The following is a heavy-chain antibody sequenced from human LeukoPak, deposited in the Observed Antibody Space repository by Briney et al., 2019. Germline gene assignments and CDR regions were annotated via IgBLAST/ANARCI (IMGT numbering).Heavy chain of an antibody. Sequence: ASVKVSCKASVYTFTSYFIHWVRQAPGQGLEWMGIIKPSGRTTSYAQKFQGRVTMTRDTSTSTVYMELSSLRSEDTAVYYCARGESSTKFGYWGQGTLVTVSS. CDR1: VYTFTSYF. CDR3: ARGESSTKFGY. D-gene: IGHD6-13*01. CDR2: IKPSGRTT. V-gene: IGHV1-46*01. J-gene: IGHJ4*02.